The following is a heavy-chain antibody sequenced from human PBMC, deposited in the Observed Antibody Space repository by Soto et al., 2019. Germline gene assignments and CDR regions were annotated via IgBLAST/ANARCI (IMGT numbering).Heavy chain of an antibody. V-gene: IGHV3-11*01. CDR3: ARDRYSTARVDGY. CDR2: ISSNGSTI. J-gene: IGHJ4*02. Sequence: PGKGLEWVSYISSNGSTIYYADSVKGRFTISRDNAKNSLYLQMNSLRAEDTAVYYCARDRYSTARVDGYWGQVPLVTVS. D-gene: IGHD6-13*01.